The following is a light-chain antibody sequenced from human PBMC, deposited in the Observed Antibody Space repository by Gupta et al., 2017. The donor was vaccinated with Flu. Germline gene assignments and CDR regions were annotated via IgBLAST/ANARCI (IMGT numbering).Light chain of an antibody. CDR1: QSVSIAY. CDR2: GAS. J-gene: IGKJ1*01. Sequence: LSLSPGERATLSGRASQSVSIAYLAWYQQKPGQAPRLLIYGASSRATGIPDRLSASGSGTDFTLTISRLEPEDFAVYYCQHYGSSPPSWTFGQGTKVEIK. V-gene: IGKV3-20*01. CDR3: QHYGSSPPSWT.